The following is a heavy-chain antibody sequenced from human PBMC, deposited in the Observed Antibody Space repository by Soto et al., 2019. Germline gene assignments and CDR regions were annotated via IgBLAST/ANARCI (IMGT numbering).Heavy chain of an antibody. CDR3: ASPKAIFGVYPFDY. J-gene: IGHJ4*02. V-gene: IGHV1-69*13. Sequence: SVKVSCKASVGPLSSYAISLVRQAPGQGLEWMGGIIPIFGTANYAQKFQGRVTITADESTSTAYMELSSLRSEDTAVYYCASPKAIFGVYPFDYWGQGTLVTVSS. CDR1: VGPLSSYA. D-gene: IGHD3-3*01. CDR2: IIPIFGTA.